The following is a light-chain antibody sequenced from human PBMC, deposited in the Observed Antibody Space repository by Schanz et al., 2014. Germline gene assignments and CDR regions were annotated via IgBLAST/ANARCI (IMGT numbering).Light chain of an antibody. Sequence: QSALTQPPSASGSPGQSVTISCTGTSSDVGAYNYVSWYQQHPGKAPKLMIFEVSKRPPGVPDRFSGSKSGNTASLTVSGLQAEDEADYYCSSNGGVNIYVFGPGTKLTVL. CDR2: EVS. CDR3: SSNGGVNIYV. J-gene: IGLJ1*01. V-gene: IGLV2-8*01. CDR1: SSDVGAYNY.